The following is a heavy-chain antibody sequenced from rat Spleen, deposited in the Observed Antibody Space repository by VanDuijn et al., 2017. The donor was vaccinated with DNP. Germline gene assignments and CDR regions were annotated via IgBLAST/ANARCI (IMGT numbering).Heavy chain of an antibody. CDR2: ISYNGRT. Sequence: EVQLQESGPGLVKPSQSLSLTCSVTGYSITSSYRWNWIRRFPGNKMEYIGHISYNGRTHYNPSLKSRIYITRDTSKNQFFLQLNSVTTEDTATYYCARWGDYFDYWGQGVMVTVSS. CDR3: ARWGDYFDY. J-gene: IGHJ2*01. V-gene: IGHV3-1*01. CDR1: GYSITSSY.